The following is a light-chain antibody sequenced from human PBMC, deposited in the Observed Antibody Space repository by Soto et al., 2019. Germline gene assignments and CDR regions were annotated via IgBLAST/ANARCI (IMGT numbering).Light chain of an antibody. Sequence: IVLPQSPGTLSLSPGERGALSCRASQSVSSNYVAWYQQKPGQAPRLLISGASNRATGIPARFSGSGSGTDFTLTISRLEPEDFAVYYCQQHGRSPITFGQGTRLEIK. CDR1: QSVSSNY. CDR3: QQHGRSPIT. J-gene: IGKJ5*01. V-gene: IGKV3-20*01. CDR2: GAS.